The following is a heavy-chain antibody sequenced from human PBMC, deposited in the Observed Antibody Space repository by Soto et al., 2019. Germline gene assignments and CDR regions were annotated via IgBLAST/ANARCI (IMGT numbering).Heavy chain of an antibody. Sequence: PGGSLRLSCAASGFTFSSYGMHWVRQAPGKGLEWVAVIWYDGSNKYYADSVKGRFTISRDNSKNTLYLQMNSLRAEDTAVYYCARDGRGSSGLGYWGQGTLVTVSS. V-gene: IGHV3-33*01. D-gene: IGHD3-22*01. CDR2: IWYDGSNK. CDR1: GFTFSSYG. J-gene: IGHJ4*02. CDR3: ARDGRGSSGLGY.